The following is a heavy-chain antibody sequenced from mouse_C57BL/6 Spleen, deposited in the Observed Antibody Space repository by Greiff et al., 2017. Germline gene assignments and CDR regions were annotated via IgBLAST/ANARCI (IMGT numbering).Heavy chain of an antibody. J-gene: IGHJ1*03. CDR2: ISAGGSYT. Sequence: EVKLMESGGGLVKPGGSLKLSCAASGFTFSSYAMSWVRQTPEKRLEWVATISAGGSYTYYPDNVKGRFTISRDNAKNNLYLQMNHLRSEDTAMYFCARERDGSWYFDVWGTGTTVTVSS. CDR3: ARERDGSWYFDV. V-gene: IGHV5-4*01. CDR1: GFTFSSYA. D-gene: IGHD2-3*01.